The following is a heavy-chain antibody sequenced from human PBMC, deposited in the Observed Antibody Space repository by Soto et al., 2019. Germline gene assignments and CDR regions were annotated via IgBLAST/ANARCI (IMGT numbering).Heavy chain of an antibody. CDR3: AKQNPSWFDP. V-gene: IGHV3-23*01. CDR2: ISGSGGST. CDR1: GFTFRTYG. Sequence: EVQLLESGGGLVQPGGSLRLSCGASGFTFRTYGMSWVRQAPGRGMEWVSAISGSGGSTYYADSVKGRFTISRDNSKNTVYLQMNSLRAEDTAVYYCAKQNPSWFDPWGQGTLVTVSS. J-gene: IGHJ5*02.